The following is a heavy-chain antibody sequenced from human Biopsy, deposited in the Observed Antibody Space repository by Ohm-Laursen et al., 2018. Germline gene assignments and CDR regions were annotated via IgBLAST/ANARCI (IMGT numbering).Heavy chain of an antibody. Sequence: SLRLSCTASGFTFSSHAMTWVRQAPGKGLAWVSYITSSSTYINYVDSVKGRFTISRDNAENSLYLQMNSLRAEDTAIYYCARDPIVGSKADGMDVWGQGTTVTVSS. J-gene: IGHJ6*02. V-gene: IGHV3-21*05. CDR3: ARDPIVGSKADGMDV. D-gene: IGHD1-26*01. CDR1: GFTFSSHA. CDR2: ITSSSTYI.